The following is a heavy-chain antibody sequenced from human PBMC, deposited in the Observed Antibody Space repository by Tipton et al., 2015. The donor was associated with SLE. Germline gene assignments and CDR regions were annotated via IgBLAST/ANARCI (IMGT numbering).Heavy chain of an antibody. CDR3: AREAAISPVDAFDI. D-gene: IGHD2-2*02. CDR1: GYSISSGYY. CDR2: IYHSGST. J-gene: IGHJ3*02. V-gene: IGHV4-38-2*01. Sequence: TLSLTCAVSGYSISSGYYWGWIRQPPGKGLEWIGSIYHSGSTYYNPSLKSRVTISVDTSKNQFSLKLSSVTGADTAVYYCAREAAISPVDAFDIWGQGTMVSVSS.